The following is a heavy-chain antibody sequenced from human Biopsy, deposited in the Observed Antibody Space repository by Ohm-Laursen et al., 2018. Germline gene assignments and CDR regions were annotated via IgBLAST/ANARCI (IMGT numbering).Heavy chain of an antibody. CDR1: SYTFTDYN. V-gene: IGHV1-2*02. J-gene: IGHJ4*02. Sequence: SSVKVSCKASSYTFTDYNIHWIRQAPGQGLEWLGYINCKTGATNYAQKFQGTVTMTRDTSISTAYLALGSLRSVDTAIYYCARDPLNGHKHFDYWGQGSLVTVSS. D-gene: IGHD2-8*01. CDR3: ARDPLNGHKHFDY. CDR2: INCKTGAT.